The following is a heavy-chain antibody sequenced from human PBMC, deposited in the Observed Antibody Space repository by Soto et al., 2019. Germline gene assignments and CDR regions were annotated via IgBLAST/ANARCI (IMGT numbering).Heavy chain of an antibody. Sequence: PGESLKISCKGSGYSFTSYWISWVRQMPGKGLEWMGRIDPSDSYTNYSPSFQGHVTISADKSISTAYLQWSSLKASDTAMYYCARRGSSSSPDYFYYGMDVCGEGTTVTVSS. CDR1: GYSFTSYW. J-gene: IGHJ6*04. D-gene: IGHD6-13*01. CDR2: IDPSDSYT. CDR3: ARRGSSSSPDYFYYGMDV. V-gene: IGHV5-10-1*01.